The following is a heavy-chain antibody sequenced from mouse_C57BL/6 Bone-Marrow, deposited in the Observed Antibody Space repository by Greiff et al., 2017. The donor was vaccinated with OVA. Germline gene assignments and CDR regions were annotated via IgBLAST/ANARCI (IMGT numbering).Heavy chain of an antibody. V-gene: IGHV1-81*01. Sequence: VKLQESGAELARPGASVKLSCKASGYTFTSYGISWVKQRTGQGLEWIGEIYPRSGNTYYNEKFKGKATLTADKSSSTAYMELRSLTSGESAVYFCARSRSYYWGQGTALT. CDR1: GYTFTSYG. CDR3: ARSRSYY. J-gene: IGHJ2*01. CDR2: IYPRSGNT.